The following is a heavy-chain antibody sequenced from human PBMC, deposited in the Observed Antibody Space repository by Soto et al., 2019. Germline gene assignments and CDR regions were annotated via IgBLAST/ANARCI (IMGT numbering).Heavy chain of an antibody. V-gene: IGHV4-31*03. CDR1: GGSISSGGYY. CDR2: IYYSGST. J-gene: IGHJ6*02. D-gene: IGHD5-12*01. Sequence: PSETLSLTCPVSGGSISSGGYYWSWIRQHPGKGLEWIGYIYYSGSTYYNPSLKSRVTISVDTSKNQFSLKLSSVTAADTAVYYCARGRGYSGYELIYGMDVWGQGTTVTVSS. CDR3: ARGRGYSGYELIYGMDV.